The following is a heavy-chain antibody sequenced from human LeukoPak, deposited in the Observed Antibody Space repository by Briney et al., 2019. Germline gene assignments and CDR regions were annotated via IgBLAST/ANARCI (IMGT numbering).Heavy chain of an antibody. J-gene: IGHJ5*02. D-gene: IGHD6-19*01. CDR3: ARDLSGWYSNWFDP. V-gene: IGHV1-3*01. CDR2: INAGNGNT. Sequence: ASVKVSCKASRYTFTSYAMHWVRQAPGQRLEWMGWINAGNGNTKYSQKFQGRVTITRDTSASTAYMELSSLRSEDTAVYYCARDLSGWYSNWFDPWGQGTLVTVSS. CDR1: RYTFTSYA.